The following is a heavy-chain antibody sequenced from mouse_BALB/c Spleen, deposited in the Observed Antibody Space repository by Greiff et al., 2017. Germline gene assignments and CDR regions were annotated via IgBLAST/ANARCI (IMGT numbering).Heavy chain of an antibody. CDR1: GYTFTSYT. D-gene: IGHD1-1*01. Sequence: VQLQQSAAELARPGASVKMSCKASGYTFTSYTMHWVKQRPGQGLEWIGYINPSSGYTEYNQKFKDKTTLTADKSSSTAYMQLSSLTSEDSAVYYCARATVVATRAMDYWGQGTSVTVSS. V-gene: IGHV1-4*02. CDR3: ARATVVATRAMDY. J-gene: IGHJ4*01. CDR2: INPSSGYT.